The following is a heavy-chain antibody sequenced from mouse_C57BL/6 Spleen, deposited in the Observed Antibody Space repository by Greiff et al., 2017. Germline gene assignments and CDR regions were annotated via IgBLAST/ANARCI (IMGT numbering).Heavy chain of an antibody. Sequence: EVKLMESEGGLVQPGSSMKLSCTASGFTFSDYYMAWVRQVPEKGLEWVANINYDGSSTYYLDSLKSRFIISRDHAKNILYLQMSSLKSEDTATYYCARESGSSYWYFDVWGTGTTVTVSS. D-gene: IGHD1-1*01. J-gene: IGHJ1*03. CDR3: ARESGSSYWYFDV. V-gene: IGHV5-16*01. CDR2: INYDGSST. CDR1: GFTFSDYY.